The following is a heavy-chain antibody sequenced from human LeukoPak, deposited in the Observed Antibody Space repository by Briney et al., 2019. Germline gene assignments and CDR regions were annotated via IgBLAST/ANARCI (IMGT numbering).Heavy chain of an antibody. CDR2: IYYSGST. CDR3: ARHKITIFGVVIIEYFQH. J-gene: IGHJ1*01. V-gene: IGHV4-39*01. CDR1: GGSISSSSYY. D-gene: IGHD3-3*01. Sequence: PSETLSLTCTVSGGSISSSSYYWGWIRQPPGKGQEWIGSIYYSGSTYYNPSLKSRVTISVDTSKNQFSLKLSSVTAADTAVYYCARHKITIFGVVIIEYFQHWGQGTLVTVSS.